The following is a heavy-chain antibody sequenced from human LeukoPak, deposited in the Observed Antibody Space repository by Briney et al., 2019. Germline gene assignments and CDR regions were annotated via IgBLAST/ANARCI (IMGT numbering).Heavy chain of an antibody. CDR1: GYRFANYW. D-gene: IGHD6-13*01. CDR2: IYPGGSDT. Sequence: SGESLKISCKGSGYRFANYWIGWVRQMPGKGLEWMGIIYPGGSDTRYSPSFQGQVTISADKSISTAYLQWSSLQASGTAMYYCARHVGSSDVDFWGQGTLVTVSS. CDR3: ARHVGSSDVDF. J-gene: IGHJ4*02. V-gene: IGHV5-51*01.